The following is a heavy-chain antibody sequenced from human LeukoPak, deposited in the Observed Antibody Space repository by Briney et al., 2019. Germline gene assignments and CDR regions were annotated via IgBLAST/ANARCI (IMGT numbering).Heavy chain of an antibody. V-gene: IGHV1-2*02. J-gene: IGHJ4*02. CDR3: ARLLAEGGDY. CDR2: INSNSGGT. D-gene: IGHD3-16*01. CDR1: GYTFTGYH. Sequence: ASVKVSCKASGYTFTGYHIHWVRQAPGRGLEWMGWINSNSGGTNLAQKFQGRLTVTRDTSTSTVYMELTSLISDDTAVYYCARLLAEGGDYWGQGTLVTVLS.